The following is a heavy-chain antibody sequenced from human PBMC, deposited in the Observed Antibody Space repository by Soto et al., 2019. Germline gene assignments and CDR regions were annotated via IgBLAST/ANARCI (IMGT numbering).Heavy chain of an antibody. Sequence: GGSLRLSCAAPGFTFSKYAMHWVRQARGTGLEWVAVISNDGSNPYYADSVKGRFTISRDNSKNTLYLQMNSLREEDTAVYYCARTGYDRSGYFVEYYFDYWGQGTLVTVSS. CDR1: GFTFSKYA. V-gene: IGHV3-30-3*01. CDR3: ARTGYDRSGYFVEYYFDY. CDR2: ISNDGSNP. D-gene: IGHD3-22*01. J-gene: IGHJ4*02.